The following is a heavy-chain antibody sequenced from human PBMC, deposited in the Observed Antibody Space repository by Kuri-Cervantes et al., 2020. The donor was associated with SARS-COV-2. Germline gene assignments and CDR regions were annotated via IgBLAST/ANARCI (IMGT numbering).Heavy chain of an antibody. J-gene: IGHJ4*02. CDR3: ARGYDFWNGYYDY. V-gene: IGHV1-69*06. D-gene: IGHD3/OR15-3a*01. CDR1: GGTFSSYA. CDR2: IIPIFGTA. Sequence: SVKVSCKASGGTFSSYAISWVRQAPGQGLEWMGGIIPIFGTANYAQKFQGRVTITADKSTSTAYMELSSLRSEDTAVYYCARGYDFWNGYYDYWGQGTLVTVSS.